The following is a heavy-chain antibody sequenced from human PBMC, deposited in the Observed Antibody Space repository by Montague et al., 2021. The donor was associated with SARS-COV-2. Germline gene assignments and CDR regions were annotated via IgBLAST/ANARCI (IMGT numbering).Heavy chain of an antibody. CDR3: ARIPDQVWLDY. V-gene: IGHV2-70*01. D-gene: IGHD5-18*01. CDR2: IDWDDDK. CDR1: GFSLSTSGMC. J-gene: IGHJ4*02. Sequence: PALVKPTQTLTLTCTFSGFSLSTSGMCVSWIRQPPGKALEWPAVIDWDDDKSYSTSLKTRLTISNDTSKNQVVLTMTNMDPVDTATYYCARIPDQVWLDYWGQGILVTVSP.